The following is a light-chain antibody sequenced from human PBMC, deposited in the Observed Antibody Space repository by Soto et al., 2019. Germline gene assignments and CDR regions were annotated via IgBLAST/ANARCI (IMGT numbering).Light chain of an antibody. CDR2: WAS. Sequence: DIVMTQSPDSLAVSLGERATINCKSSQSVSRSSDNKHFLAWFQQKPGQPPKLLIYWASTRESGVPDRFSGSGSGTDFTLTISSLQAEDVAVYYCQQYYSTPLTFGGGTKVEIK. V-gene: IGKV4-1*01. CDR1: QSVSRSSDNKHF. CDR3: QQYYSTPLT. J-gene: IGKJ4*01.